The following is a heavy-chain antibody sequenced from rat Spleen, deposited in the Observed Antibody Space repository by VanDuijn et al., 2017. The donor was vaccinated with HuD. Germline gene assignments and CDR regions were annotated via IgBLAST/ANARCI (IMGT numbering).Heavy chain of an antibody. D-gene: IGHD5-1*01. CDR3: ATSTGSGFPY. CDR2: ISYDGSST. CDR1: GFTFNNYW. Sequence: EVQLMESGGGLVQPGRSLKLSCVASGFTFNNYWMTWIRQDPGKGLEWVASISYDGSSTYYRDSVKGRFTISRDNAKSTLYLQMDSLRSEDTATYYCATSTGSGFPYWGQGTLVTISS. J-gene: IGHJ3*01. V-gene: IGHV5-31*01.